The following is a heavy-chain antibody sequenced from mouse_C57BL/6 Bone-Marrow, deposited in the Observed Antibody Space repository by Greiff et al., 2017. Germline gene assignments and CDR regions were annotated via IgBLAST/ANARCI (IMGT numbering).Heavy chain of an antibody. CDR2: IYPGSGST. CDR3: ARGDYDLFDY. D-gene: IGHD2-4*01. J-gene: IGHJ3*01. V-gene: IGHV1-55*01. Sequence: VQLQQPGAELVKPGASVKMSCTASGYTFTSYWITWVKQSPGQGLEWIGDIYPGSGSTNYNEKFKSKATLTVDTSSSTAYMQLSSLTSEDSAVYYCARGDYDLFDYGGQGTRVTVSA. CDR1: GYTFTSYW.